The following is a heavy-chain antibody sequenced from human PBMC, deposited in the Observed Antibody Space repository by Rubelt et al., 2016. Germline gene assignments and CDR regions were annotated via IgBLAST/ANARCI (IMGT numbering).Heavy chain of an antibody. D-gene: IGHD1-7*01. Sequence: GLEWMGRINPNSGGTNYAQKFQGRVTMTRDTSISTAYMELSRLRSDDTAVYYCARSAGTTELAYYGMDVWGQGTTVTVSS. CDR2: INPNSGGT. CDR3: ARSAGTTELAYYGMDV. J-gene: IGHJ6*02. V-gene: IGHV1-2*06.